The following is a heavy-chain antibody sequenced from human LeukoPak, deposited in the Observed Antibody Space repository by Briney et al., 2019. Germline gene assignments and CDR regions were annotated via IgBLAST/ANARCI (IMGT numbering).Heavy chain of an antibody. CDR3: ARGTYYYDSSGYYYGGIDY. CDR1: GGTFSSYA. V-gene: IGHV1-69*05. CDR2: IIPIFGTA. D-gene: IGHD3-22*01. J-gene: IGHJ4*02. Sequence: SVKVSCKASGGTFSSYAISWVRQAPGQGLEWMGRIIPIFGTANYAQKFQGRVTITTDESTSTAYMELSSLRSEDTAVYYCARGTYYYDSSGYYYGGIDYWGQGTLVTVSS.